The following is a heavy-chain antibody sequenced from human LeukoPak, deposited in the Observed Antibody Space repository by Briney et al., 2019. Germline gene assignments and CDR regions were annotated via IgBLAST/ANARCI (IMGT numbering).Heavy chain of an antibody. CDR2: INAGNGST. Sequence: ASVKVFCKASGYTFTSYAMHWVRQAPGQRLEWMGWINAGNGSTKYSQKFQGRVTITRDTSASTAYMELSSLRSEDTAVYYCARGDLGSSWYSGYYYYGMDVWGQGTTVTVSS. CDR3: ARGDLGSSWYSGYYYYGMDV. V-gene: IGHV1-3*01. J-gene: IGHJ6*02. CDR1: GYTFTSYA. D-gene: IGHD6-13*01.